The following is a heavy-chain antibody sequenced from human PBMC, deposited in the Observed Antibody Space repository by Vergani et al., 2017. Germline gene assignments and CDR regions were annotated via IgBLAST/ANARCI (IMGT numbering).Heavy chain of an antibody. CDR3: AKETSYYGSERGFDY. CDR1: GFTFSSYA. Sequence: EVQLLESGGGLVQPGGSLRLSCAASGFTFSSYAMSWVRQAPGKGLEWVSSISGSGGSTYYADSVKGRFTISRDNSKNTLYLQMNSLRAEDTAVSYCAKETSYYGSERGFDYWGQGTLVTVSS. D-gene: IGHD3-10*01. V-gene: IGHV3-23*01. J-gene: IGHJ4*02. CDR2: ISGSGGST.